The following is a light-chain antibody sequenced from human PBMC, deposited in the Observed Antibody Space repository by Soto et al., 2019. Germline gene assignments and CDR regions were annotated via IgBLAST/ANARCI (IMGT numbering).Light chain of an antibody. Sequence: DIQMTQSPSTLSASVVDRVTITCRASQSIINWLAGYQQKPGKAPKLLIYDASSLESGFTSRFIGSGSGTEFALTISSLQPADFATYFCQQSNSYPYTFGQGTKLEIK. J-gene: IGKJ2*01. CDR3: QQSNSYPYT. V-gene: IGKV1-5*01. CDR2: DAS. CDR1: QSIINW.